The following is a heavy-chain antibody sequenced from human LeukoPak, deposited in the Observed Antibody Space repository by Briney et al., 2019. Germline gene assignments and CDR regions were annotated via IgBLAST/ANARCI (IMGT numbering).Heavy chain of an antibody. CDR2: INSSSSYT. D-gene: IGHD6-19*01. V-gene: IGHV3-11*03. Sequence: GGSLRLSCAASGFTFSDYYMSWIRQAPGKGLEWISYINSSSSYTPFADSVKGRFTISRYTAKNSLYLQMNSLRVEDTAVYYCARLYGDSSGTFFDHWGQGTLVTVSS. J-gene: IGHJ4*02. CDR1: GFTFSDYY. CDR3: ARLYGDSSGTFFDH.